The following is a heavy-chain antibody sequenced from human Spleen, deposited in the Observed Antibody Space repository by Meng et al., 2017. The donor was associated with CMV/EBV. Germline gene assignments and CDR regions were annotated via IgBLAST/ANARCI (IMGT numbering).Heavy chain of an antibody. D-gene: IGHD1-14*01. CDR2: INHSGST. CDR1: GGSFNGYY. J-gene: IGHJ3*02. V-gene: IGHV4-34*01. Sequence: SETLSLTCAVYGGSFNGYYWSWIRQPPGKGLEWIGEINHSGSTNYNPSLKSRVTISVDTSKNQFSLKLSSVTAADTAVYYCARPTRRTRIGDAFDIWGQGTMVTVSS. CDR3: ARPTRRTRIGDAFDI.